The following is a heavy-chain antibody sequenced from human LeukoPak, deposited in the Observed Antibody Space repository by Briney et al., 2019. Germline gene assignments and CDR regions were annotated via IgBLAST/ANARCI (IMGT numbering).Heavy chain of an antibody. J-gene: IGHJ5*02. CDR2: IYHSGST. V-gene: IGHV4-30-2*01. CDR1: GGSISSGGYY. CDR3: ARGDTMVRGRMWFDP. D-gene: IGHD3-10*01. Sequence: SETLSLTCTVSGGSISSGGYYWSWIRQPPGKGLEWIGYIYHSGSTYYNPSLKSRVTISVDRSKNQFSLKLSSVTAADTAVYYCARGDTMVRGRMWFDPWGQGTLVTVSS.